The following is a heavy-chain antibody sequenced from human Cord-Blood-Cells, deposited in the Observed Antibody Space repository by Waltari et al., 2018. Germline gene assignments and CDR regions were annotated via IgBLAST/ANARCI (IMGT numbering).Heavy chain of an antibody. Sequence: QVQLVQSGAEVKKPGASVKVSCKASGYTFTGYYMHWVRQATGQGLEWMGWINPNSGGTNYAQKFQGWVTMTRDTSISTAYMELSRLRSDDTAVYYCARVPARYGSGSYYYFDYWGQGTLVTVSS. CDR1: GYTFTGYY. J-gene: IGHJ4*02. CDR3: ARVPARYGSGSYYYFDY. CDR2: INPNSGGT. V-gene: IGHV1-2*04. D-gene: IGHD3-10*01.